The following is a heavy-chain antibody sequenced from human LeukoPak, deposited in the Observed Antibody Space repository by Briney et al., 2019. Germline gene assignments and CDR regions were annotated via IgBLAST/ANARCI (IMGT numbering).Heavy chain of an antibody. Sequence: GASVKVSCKVSGYTLTELSMHWVRQAPGKGLEWMGGFDPEDGETIYAQKFQGRVTMTEDTSTDTAYMELSNLRSEDTAVYYCATAHGSWSPVDYWGQGTLVTVSS. CDR3: ATAHGSWSPVDY. J-gene: IGHJ4*02. CDR2: FDPEDGET. V-gene: IGHV1-24*01. D-gene: IGHD1-26*01. CDR1: GYTLTELS.